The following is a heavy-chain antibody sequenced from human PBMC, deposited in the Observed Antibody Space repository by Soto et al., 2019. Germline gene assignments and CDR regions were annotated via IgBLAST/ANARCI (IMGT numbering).Heavy chain of an antibody. V-gene: IGHV3-30-3*01. CDR3: ARDSGGTEIVVVVAATFDY. CDR1: GFTFSSYA. CDR2: ISYDGSNK. J-gene: IGHJ4*02. Sequence: GGSLRLSCAASGFTFSSYAMHWVRQAPGKGLEWVAVISYDGSNKYYADSVKGRFTISRDNFKNTLYLQMNSLRAEDTAVYYCARDSGGTEIVVVVAATFDYWGQGTLVTVSS. D-gene: IGHD2-15*01.